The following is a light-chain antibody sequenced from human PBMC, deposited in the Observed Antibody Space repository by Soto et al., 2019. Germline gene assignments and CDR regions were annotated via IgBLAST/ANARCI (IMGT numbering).Light chain of an antibody. CDR3: QQSYSTPYT. CDR2: AAS. Sequence: DIQLTQSPASLSSSVGDRVTITCRASQSVSSSLEWYQQKPGEAPKLLIYAASRLQSGVPARFSGSGSGTDFTLTISRLQPEDFATYYCQQSYSTPYTFGRGTKLEIK. J-gene: IGKJ2*01. CDR1: QSVSSS. V-gene: IGKV1-39*01.